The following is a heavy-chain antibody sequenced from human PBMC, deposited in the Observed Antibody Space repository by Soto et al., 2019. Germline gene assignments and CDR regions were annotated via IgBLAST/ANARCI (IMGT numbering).Heavy chain of an antibody. J-gene: IGHJ3*02. V-gene: IGHV3-23*01. Sequence: GGSLRLSCAASGFSFSTYTMSWVRRAPGKGLEWVSSIRGSGSNTSYADSVKGRFFISRDNPKNTLYLQMNSLRAEDTAVYYCASSNRDAFAIWGRGAMVTVS. CDR1: GFSFSTYT. CDR3: ASSNRDAFAI. CDR2: IRGSGSNT.